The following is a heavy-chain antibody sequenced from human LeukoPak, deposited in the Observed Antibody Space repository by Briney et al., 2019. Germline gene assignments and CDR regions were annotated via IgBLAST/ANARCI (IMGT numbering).Heavy chain of an antibody. CDR1: GFTFSTYA. Sequence: RGSLRLSCEASGFTFSTYAMHWVREAPDKGLEWSAMISHYGSNEYYAHSENTRFTISRDNSKNTLYLQMNNPRVEDTAIYYSARVHDTTGYYHYFDSWSQGTLVTVSA. D-gene: IGHD3-9*01. J-gene: IGHJ4*02. CDR3: ARVHDTTGYYHYFDS. V-gene: IGHV3-30*14. CDR2: ISHYGSNE.